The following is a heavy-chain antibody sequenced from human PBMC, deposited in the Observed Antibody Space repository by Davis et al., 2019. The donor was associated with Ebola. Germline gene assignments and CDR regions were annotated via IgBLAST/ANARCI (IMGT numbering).Heavy chain of an antibody. CDR3: ARVGLDRTVVFDI. D-gene: IGHD3-22*01. V-gene: IGHV4-38-2*02. Sequence: PSETLSLTCTVSGYSITSGHYWGWIRQPPGKGLEWIGIIYYSGSTYYNPSLKSRVTISVDTSKNQFSLKLSSVTAADTAVYYCARVGLDRTVVFDIWGQGTMVTVSS. J-gene: IGHJ3*02. CDR1: GYSITSGHY. CDR2: IYYSGST.